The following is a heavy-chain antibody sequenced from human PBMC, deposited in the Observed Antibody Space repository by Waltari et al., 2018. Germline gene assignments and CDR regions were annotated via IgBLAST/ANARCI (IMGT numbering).Heavy chain of an antibody. D-gene: IGHD3-10*01. CDR1: GFTFSSYA. V-gene: IGHV3-23*03. Sequence: EVQLLESGGGLVQPGGSLRLSCAASGFTFSSYAMSWVRQAPGKGLEWVSVIYSGGSTYYADSVKGRFTISRDNAKNSLYLQMNSLRAEDTAVYYCASSRDAFDIWGQGTMVTVSS. CDR3: ASSRDAFDI. J-gene: IGHJ3*02. CDR2: IYSGGST.